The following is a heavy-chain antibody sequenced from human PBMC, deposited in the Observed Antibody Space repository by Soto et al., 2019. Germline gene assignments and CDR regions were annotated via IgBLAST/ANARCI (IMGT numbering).Heavy chain of an antibody. CDR3: ARRSGIAMVRGADFDS. V-gene: IGHV4-4*02. CDR2: IYHSGRT. D-gene: IGHD3-10*01. CDR1: SGSISSSNW. J-gene: IGHJ4*02. Sequence: QVQLQESGPGLVKPSGTLSLTCAVSSGSISSSNWCSWARLPPGKGLEWIGEIYHSGRTNYNPSLKRSVTLSVGKSKNQFPLRLSCVTAADTAVYYCARRSGIAMVRGADFDSWGQGTLVTVSS.